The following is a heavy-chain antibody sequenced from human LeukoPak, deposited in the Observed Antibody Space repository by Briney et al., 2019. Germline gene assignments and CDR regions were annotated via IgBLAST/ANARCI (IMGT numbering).Heavy chain of an antibody. CDR3: AREYDILSNYDAFDI. D-gene: IGHD3-9*01. CDR1: GGSFSGYY. V-gene: IGHV4-59*01. CDR2: IYYSGST. Sequence: SETLSLTCAVSGGSFSGYYWTWIRQPPGRGLEWIGYIYYSGSTNYNPSLKSRVTISVDTSKNQFSLKLTSVTAADTAVYYCAREYDILSNYDAFDIWAQGTMVTVSS. J-gene: IGHJ3*02.